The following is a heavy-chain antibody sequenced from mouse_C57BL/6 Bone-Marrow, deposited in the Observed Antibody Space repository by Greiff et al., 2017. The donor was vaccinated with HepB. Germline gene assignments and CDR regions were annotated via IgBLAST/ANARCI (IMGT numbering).Heavy chain of an antibody. D-gene: IGHD1-1*01. V-gene: IGHV1-50*01. CDR2: IDPSDSYT. CDR1: GYTFTSYW. CDR3: ARSLFITTVVENYFDY. J-gene: IGHJ2*01. Sequence: QVQLQQSGAELVKPGASVKLSCKASGYTFTSYWMQWVKQRPGQGLEWIGEIDPSDSYTNYNQKFKGKATLTVDTSSSTAYMQLSSLTSEDSAVYYCARSLFITTVVENYFDYWGQGTTLTVSS.